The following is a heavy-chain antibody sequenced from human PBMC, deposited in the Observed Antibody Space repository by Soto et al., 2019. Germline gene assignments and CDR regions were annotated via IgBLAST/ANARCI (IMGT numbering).Heavy chain of an antibody. CDR3: ARTPYYYDMEFLILMRTFDAFDI. J-gene: IGHJ3*02. CDR2: ISAYNGNT. CDR1: GYTFTSYG. V-gene: IGHV1-18*01. Sequence: ALVKVSCKASGYTFTSYGISWVRQAPGQGLEWMGWISAYNGNTNYAQKLQGRVTMTTDTSTSTAYMELRSLRSDDTAVYYCARTPYYYDMEFLILMRTFDAFDIWGQGTMVTVSS. D-gene: IGHD3-22*01.